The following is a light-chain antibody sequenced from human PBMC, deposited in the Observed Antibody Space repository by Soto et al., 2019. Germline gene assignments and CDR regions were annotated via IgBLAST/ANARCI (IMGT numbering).Light chain of an antibody. CDR1: QSISSY. V-gene: IGKV1-39*01. CDR3: QQSYSTPVT. CDR2: AAS. J-gene: IGKJ1*01. Sequence: DIQMTQSPSSLSASVGDRVPITCRASQSISSYLNWYQQKPGKAPKLLIYAASSLQSGVPSRFSGSGSGTDFTLTISSLQPEDFATYYCQQSYSTPVTFGQGTNVDI.